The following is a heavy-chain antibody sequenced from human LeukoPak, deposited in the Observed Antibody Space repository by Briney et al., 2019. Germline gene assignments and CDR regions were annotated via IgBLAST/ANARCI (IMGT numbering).Heavy chain of an antibody. CDR1: GFTFSSYG. Sequence: PGGSLRLSCAASGFTFSSYGMHWVRQAPGKGLEWVAFIRYDGSNKYYADSVKGRFTISRDNSKNTLYLQMNSLRAEDTAIYYCAKGLERGRWLQLSFDYWGQGTLVTVSS. CDR3: AKGLERGRWLQLSFDY. D-gene: IGHD5-24*01. J-gene: IGHJ4*02. V-gene: IGHV3-30*02. CDR2: IRYDGSNK.